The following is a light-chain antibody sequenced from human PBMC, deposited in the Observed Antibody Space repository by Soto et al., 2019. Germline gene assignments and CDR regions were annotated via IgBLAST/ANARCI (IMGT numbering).Light chain of an antibody. CDR1: GSDVGAYNL. V-gene: IGLV2-23*02. Sequence: QSALTQPASVSGSPGQSITISCAGTGSDVGAYNLVSWYQQHPGKAPKLIMCEVNTRPSGMSNRFSGSKSGDTASLTISGLQAEDAAAYFFCSYGGTVAYVFGTGTKLTVL. CDR2: EVN. J-gene: IGLJ1*01. CDR3: CSYGGTVAYV.